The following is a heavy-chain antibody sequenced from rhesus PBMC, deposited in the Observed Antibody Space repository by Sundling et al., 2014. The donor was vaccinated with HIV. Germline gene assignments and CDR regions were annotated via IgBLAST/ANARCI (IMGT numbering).Heavy chain of an antibody. CDR3: ASEVFHGDSYLES. V-gene: IGHV4-127*01. D-gene: IGHD1-1*01. Sequence: QLQLQESGPGLVKPSETLSVTCAVSGDSIISGYGWTWVRQSPGKGLKWIATVYSSGTKYLNPSLQSRVTLSLDMSKNQFSLRVTSMTAADTAVYYCASEVFHGDSYLESWGRGVLVTVSS. CDR2: VYSSGTK. J-gene: IGHJ4*01. CDR1: GDSIISGYG.